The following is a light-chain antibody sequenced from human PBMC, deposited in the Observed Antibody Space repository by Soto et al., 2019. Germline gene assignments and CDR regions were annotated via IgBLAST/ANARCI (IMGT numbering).Light chain of an antibody. Sequence: EIVLTQSPCTLSLSPGERATLSCRASQSVGSNLAWYQQKPGQAPRLLIYGASTRATGIPARFSGSGSGTEFTLTISSLQSEDFAVYYCQQYNNWPRTFGQGTKVDIK. CDR3: QQYNNWPRT. V-gene: IGKV3-15*01. J-gene: IGKJ1*01. CDR2: GAS. CDR1: QSVGSN.